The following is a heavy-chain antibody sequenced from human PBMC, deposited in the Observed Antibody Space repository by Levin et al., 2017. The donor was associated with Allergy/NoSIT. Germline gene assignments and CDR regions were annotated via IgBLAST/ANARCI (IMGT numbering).Heavy chain of an antibody. Sequence: PSETLSLTCTVSGGSVSSGSYYWSWIRQPPGKGLEWIGYIYYSGSTNYNPSLKSRVTISVDTSKNQFSLKLSSVTAADTAVYYCARRSYYYDSSGYYLSPLWYFDLWGRGTLVTVSS. V-gene: IGHV4-61*01. CDR1: GGSVSSGSYY. J-gene: IGHJ2*01. CDR3: ARRSYYYDSSGYYLSPLWYFDL. CDR2: IYYSGST. D-gene: IGHD3-22*01.